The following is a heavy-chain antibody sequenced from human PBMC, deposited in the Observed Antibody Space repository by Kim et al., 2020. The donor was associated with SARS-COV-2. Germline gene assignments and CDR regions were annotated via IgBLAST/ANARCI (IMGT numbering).Heavy chain of an antibody. CDR2: ISGSGGST. Sequence: GGSLRLSCAASGFTFSSYAMSWVRQAPGKGLEWVSAISGSGGSTYYADSVKGRFTISRDNSKNTLYLQMNSLRAEDTAVYYCAKDPLNLFGATNWFGPWGQGTLVTVSS. V-gene: IGHV3-23*01. J-gene: IGHJ5*02. CDR1: GFTFSSYA. D-gene: IGHD2-21*01. CDR3: AKDPLNLFGATNWFGP.